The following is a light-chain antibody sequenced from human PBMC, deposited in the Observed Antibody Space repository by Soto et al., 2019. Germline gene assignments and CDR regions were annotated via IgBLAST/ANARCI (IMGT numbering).Light chain of an antibody. Sequence: EIVMTQSPATLSVSPGERATLSCSASQGVRSNLAWYQQKPGQAPRPLIYTASTRATGVPARFSGSGSGTEFTLTISSLQSEDFAVYYCQQYNNWPPITFGQGTRLEI. CDR3: QQYNNWPPIT. J-gene: IGKJ5*01. CDR1: QGVRSN. V-gene: IGKV3-15*01. CDR2: TAS.